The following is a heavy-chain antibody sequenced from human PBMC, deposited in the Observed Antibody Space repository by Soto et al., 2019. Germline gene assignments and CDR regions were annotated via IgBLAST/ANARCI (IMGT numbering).Heavy chain of an antibody. CDR1: GGSISSYY. Sequence: SETLCLTWTVSGGSISSYYCSWIRQPPGKGLKWIGYIYYSGSTNYNPSLKSRVTISVDTSKNQFSLKLSSVTAADTAVYYCARREGYSSSWYGYAFDIWGEGTMVTVSS. V-gene: IGHV4-59*08. D-gene: IGHD6-13*01. CDR3: ARREGYSSSWYGYAFDI. J-gene: IGHJ3*02. CDR2: IYYSGST.